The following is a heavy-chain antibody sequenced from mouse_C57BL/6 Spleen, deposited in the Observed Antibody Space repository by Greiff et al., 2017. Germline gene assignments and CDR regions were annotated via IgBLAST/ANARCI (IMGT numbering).Heavy chain of an antibody. CDR1: GFSLTSYG. Sequence: QVQLQQSGPGLVAPSQSLSITCTVSGFSLTSYGVHWVRQPPGKGLEWLVVIWSDGSTTYNSALKSRLSISKDNSKSQVFLKMNSLQTDDTAMYYCARPHYGSRGAYAMDYWGQGTSVTVSS. D-gene: IGHD1-1*01. J-gene: IGHJ4*01. V-gene: IGHV2-6*03. CDR3: ARPHYGSRGAYAMDY. CDR2: IWSDGST.